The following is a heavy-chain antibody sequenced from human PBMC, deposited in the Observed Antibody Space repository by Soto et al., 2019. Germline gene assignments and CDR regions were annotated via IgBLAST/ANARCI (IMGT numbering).Heavy chain of an antibody. CDR1: GFTLTNEN. CDR2: ISSRSTFI. J-gene: IGHJ4*02. Sequence: GGSLRLSCTVLGFTLTNENMNWVRQAPGKGLEWVSSISSRSTFINYADSVKGRFTIPRDNDKGLVYLQMNSLRAEDTAVYYCARDPPLSMIVVVGVDDFWGQGTLVTVSS. CDR3: ARDPPLSMIVVVGVDDF. D-gene: IGHD3-22*01. V-gene: IGHV3-21*06.